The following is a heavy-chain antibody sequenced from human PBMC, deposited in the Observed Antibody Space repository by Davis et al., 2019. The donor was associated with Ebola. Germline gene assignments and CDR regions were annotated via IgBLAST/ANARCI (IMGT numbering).Heavy chain of an antibody. CDR3: AKGNRVTYQYDSGDDY. CDR2: ISGSGGNT. J-gene: IGHJ4*02. Sequence: GGSLRLSCAASGFTFSSYSMNWVRQAPGKGLEWVSYISGSGGNTYYADSVKGRFTISRDNSKSTLYLQMNSLRVEDTAVYYCAKGNRVTYQYDSGDDYWGQGTLVTVSS. V-gene: IGHV3-23*01. D-gene: IGHD3-22*01. CDR1: GFTFSSYS.